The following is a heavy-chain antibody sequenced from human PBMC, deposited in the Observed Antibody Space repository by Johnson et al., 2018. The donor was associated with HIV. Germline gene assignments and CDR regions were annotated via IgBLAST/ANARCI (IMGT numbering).Heavy chain of an antibody. CDR2: IKSKTDGGTT. CDR3: TTDKAAAVGNRAPLFDALDI. CDR1: GFTFSNAW. Sequence: VQLVESGGGLVKPGGSLRLSCAASGFTFSNAWMSWVRQAPGKGLEWVGRIKSKTDGGTTDYAAPVKGRFTISRDDSKNTLYLQMNSLKTEDTAVYYCTTDKAAAVGNRAPLFDALDIGGQGTMGTVSS. J-gene: IGHJ3*02. D-gene: IGHD6-13*01. V-gene: IGHV3-15*01.